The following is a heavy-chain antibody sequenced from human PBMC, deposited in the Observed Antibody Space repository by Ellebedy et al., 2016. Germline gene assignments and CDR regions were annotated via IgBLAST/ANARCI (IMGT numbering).Heavy chain of an antibody. J-gene: IGHJ4*02. D-gene: IGHD2-21*02. CDR3: ARSLGVVTAAKFDY. V-gene: IGHV4-59*02. CDR1: GGSVSSDY. Sequence: SETLSLTCNVSGGSVSSDYWNWIRRPPGKGLEWIGYVFHTGTTNYNPSLKSRVTISVDTSKNQFSLKLSSVTAADTAVYYCARSLGVVTAAKFDYWGQGTLVTVSS. CDR2: VFHTGTT.